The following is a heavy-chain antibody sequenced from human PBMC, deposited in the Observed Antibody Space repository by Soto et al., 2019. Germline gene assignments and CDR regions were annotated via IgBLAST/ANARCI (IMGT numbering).Heavy chain of an antibody. V-gene: IGHV3-33*01. CDR3: ESLYWSASSWFKAGCSDL. Sequence: EVSLILSCAASGFTFSTHGMHWVRQAPGKGLEWVALVWFDGSDKYSSDSVKGRFTISRDNSKNTLYLQMNSLRAEDTAVYYCESLYWSASSWFKAGCSDLWDRGTMVA. D-gene: IGHD2-15*01. CDR2: VWFDGSDK. J-gene: IGHJ3*01. CDR1: GFTFSTHG.